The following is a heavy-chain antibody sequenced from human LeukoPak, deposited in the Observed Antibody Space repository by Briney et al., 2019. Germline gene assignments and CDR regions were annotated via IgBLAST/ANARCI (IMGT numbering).Heavy chain of an antibody. J-gene: IGHJ4*02. V-gene: IGHV3-7*03. CDR2: IKEDGTET. D-gene: IGHD5-24*01. CDR3: AKEGRSLQTY. Sequence: GGSLRLSCAASGFMFSSNWMSWVRLAPGKGQEWVANIKEDGTETYYVDSVKGRFTISRDNAKNSLYLQMNSLRVEDTAVYYCAKEGRSLQTYWGQGTLVTVSS. CDR1: GFMFSSNW.